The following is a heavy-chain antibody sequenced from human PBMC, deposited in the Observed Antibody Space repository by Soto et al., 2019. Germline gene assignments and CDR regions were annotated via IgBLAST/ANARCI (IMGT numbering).Heavy chain of an antibody. D-gene: IGHD2-2*01. V-gene: IGHV3-33*01. CDR3: ARDHVEFCGSTCCPPDY. J-gene: IGHJ4*02. CDR1: GFTFSMFG. CDR2: IWSDGSDK. Sequence: QVQLVESGGGVVQPGTSLRLSCAASGFTFSMFGMHWVRQAPGKGLEWVAVIWSDGSDKYYADSVKGRFTISRDNSGNTLFLKMHRLRVDDSAVYYCARDHVEFCGSTCCPPDYWGQGTLVTVSS.